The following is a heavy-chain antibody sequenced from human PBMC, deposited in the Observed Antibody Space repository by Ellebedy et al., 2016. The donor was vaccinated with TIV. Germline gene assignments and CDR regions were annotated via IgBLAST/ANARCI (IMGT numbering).Heavy chain of an antibody. CDR1: GFPFDSYV. CDR3: ARALNHVDTVSTAPLDC. Sequence: PGGSLRLSCAASGFPFDSYVMNWVRQAPGKGLEWVALISYDGSNKYFADSVQGRFTISRDNSQNTLYLLMNSLRGDDTAIYYCARALNHVDTVSTAPLDCWGQGTLLTVSS. D-gene: IGHD5/OR15-5a*01. CDR2: ISYDGSNK. V-gene: IGHV3-30*04. J-gene: IGHJ4*02.